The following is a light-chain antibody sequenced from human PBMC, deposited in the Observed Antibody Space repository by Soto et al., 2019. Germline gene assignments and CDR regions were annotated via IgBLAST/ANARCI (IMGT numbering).Light chain of an antibody. V-gene: IGKV3-15*01. J-gene: IGKJ3*01. CDR1: QSIVSS. CDR2: EAS. Sequence: EIVMTQSPATLSVSPGERATLSCRASQSIVSSLAWYQQKPGQPPRLLIYEASTRATGVPVRFSGSGSGTEFTLTINSLQSEDFTVYYCQQYYNWPFAFGPGTKVDIK. CDR3: QQYYNWPFA.